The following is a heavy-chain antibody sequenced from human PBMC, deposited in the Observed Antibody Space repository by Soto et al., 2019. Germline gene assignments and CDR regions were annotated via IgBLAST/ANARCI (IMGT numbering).Heavy chain of an antibody. CDR2: IYYSGHT. CDR1: GGSISSDDDY. D-gene: IGHD1-26*01. Sequence: PSETLSLTCGLSGGSISSDDDYWSWIRQPPGKGLEWIGYIYYSGHTYYNPSLKSRVTISIDTSKNQFSLHLDSVTAADTAVYYCARGEKYYLDWRGRGDRVTVAS. V-gene: IGHV4-30-4*01. J-gene: IGHJ4*02. CDR3: ARGEKYYLDW.